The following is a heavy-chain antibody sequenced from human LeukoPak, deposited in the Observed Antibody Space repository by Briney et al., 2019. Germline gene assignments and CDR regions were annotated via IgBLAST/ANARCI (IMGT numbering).Heavy chain of an antibody. V-gene: IGHV4-59*01. CDR2: IYYSGST. CDR3: ARGATVTTDYYYGMDV. Sequence: PSETLSLTCTVSGCSISSYYWSWIRQPPGKGLEWIGYIYYSGSTNYNPSLKSRVTISVDTSKNQFSLKLSSVTAANTAVYYCARGATVTTDYYYGMDVWGQGTTVTVSS. CDR1: GCSISSYY. J-gene: IGHJ6*02. D-gene: IGHD4-17*01.